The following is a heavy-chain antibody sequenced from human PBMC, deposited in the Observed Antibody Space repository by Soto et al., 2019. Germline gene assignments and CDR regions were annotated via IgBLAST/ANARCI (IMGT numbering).Heavy chain of an antibody. Sequence: QVQLQESGPGLVKPSEILSLTGDVSGVSISSSHWWCWLRQPPGKGLEWIGEVYHSGSANYNPSLKSRVSMSVDKSKNQLSLRLSSVTAADTALYYCARIAVIPSALDPWGQGTLVTVSS. CDR2: VYHSGSA. J-gene: IGHJ5*02. D-gene: IGHD6-19*01. CDR1: GVSISSSHW. CDR3: ARIAVIPSALDP. V-gene: IGHV4-4*02.